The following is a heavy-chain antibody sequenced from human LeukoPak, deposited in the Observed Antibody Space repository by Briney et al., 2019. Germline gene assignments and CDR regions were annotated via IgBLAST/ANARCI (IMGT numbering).Heavy chain of an antibody. CDR1: GSSISSGYY. CDR2: IYHSGST. Sequence: RSETLPLTCPVSGSSISSGYYWGWLRQPPGTGLEWLGSIYHSGSTYYNPSLKSRVTISVDTSKNQFSLKLSSLTAADTAVYYCARVDADYFDYWGQGTLVTVSS. V-gene: IGHV4-38-2*02. J-gene: IGHJ4*02. D-gene: IGHD3/OR15-3a*01. CDR3: ARVDADYFDY.